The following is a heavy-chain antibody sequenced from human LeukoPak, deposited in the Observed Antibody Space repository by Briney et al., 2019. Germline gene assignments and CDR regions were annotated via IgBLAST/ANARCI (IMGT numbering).Heavy chain of an antibody. V-gene: IGHV1-2*06. D-gene: IGHD6-19*01. J-gene: IGHJ4*02. CDR1: GYTFTGYY. CDR3: ARAVWYIAVAATFDY. Sequence: ASVKVSCKASGYTFTGYYMHWVRQAPGQGLEWMGRINTNSGGTNYAQKFQGRVTMTRDTSISTAYMELSRLRSDDTAVYYCARAVWYIAVAATFDYWGQGTLVTVSS. CDR2: INTNSGGT.